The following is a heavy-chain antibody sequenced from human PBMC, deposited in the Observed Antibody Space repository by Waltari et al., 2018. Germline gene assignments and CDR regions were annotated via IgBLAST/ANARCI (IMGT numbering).Heavy chain of an antibody. J-gene: IGHJ2*01. CDR2: VDNTGSTQ. CDR3: VRDYWYFDL. CDR1: GFTFSNHW. V-gene: IGHV3-74*01. Sequence: EQLVQSGGALARRGGSLLLSCAASGFTFSNHWMHWVRQAPGKGREGVSRVDNTGSTQDYADSVKGRFTMSRNNAANEVYLHMNSLRDEDTAVYFCVRDYWYFDLWGRGTLVSVSS.